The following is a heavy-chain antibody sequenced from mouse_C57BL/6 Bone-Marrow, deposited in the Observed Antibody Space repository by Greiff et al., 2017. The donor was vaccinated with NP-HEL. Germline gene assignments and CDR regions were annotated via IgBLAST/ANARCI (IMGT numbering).Heavy chain of an antibody. D-gene: IGHD2-4*01. CDR3: ASAGLRRSWFAY. Sequence: VQLQQSDAELVKPGASVKISCKVSGYTFTDHTIHWMKQRPEQGLEWIGYIYPRDGSTKYNEKFKGKATLTADKSSSTAYMQLNSLTSEASAVYFCASAGLRRSWFAYWGQGPLVTVSA. CDR2: IYPRDGST. CDR1: GYTFTDHT. V-gene: IGHV1-78*01. J-gene: IGHJ3*01.